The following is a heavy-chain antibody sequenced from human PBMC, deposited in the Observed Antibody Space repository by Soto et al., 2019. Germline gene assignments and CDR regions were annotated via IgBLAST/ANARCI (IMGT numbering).Heavy chain of an antibody. D-gene: IGHD5-12*01. V-gene: IGHV1-24*01. CDR3: ETIVATISPFDY. CDR2: FDPEDGET. J-gene: IGHJ4*02. Sequence: ASVKVSCKVSGYTLTELSMHWVRQAPGKGLEWMGGFDPEDGETIYAQKFQGRVTMTEDTSTDTAYMELSSLRSEDTAVYYCETIVATISPFDYWGQGSLVPVSS. CDR1: GYTLTELS.